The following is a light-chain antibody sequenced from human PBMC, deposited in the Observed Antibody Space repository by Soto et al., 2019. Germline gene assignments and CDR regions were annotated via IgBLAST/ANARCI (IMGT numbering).Light chain of an antibody. CDR2: EVT. V-gene: IGLV2-14*01. J-gene: IGLJ1*01. CDR3: SSYTSSSTYV. CDR1: GSDVGGYDY. Sequence: LTKPASVSGSPGQSITISCTGTGSDVGGYDYVSWYQHHPGKAPKVMIYEVTNRPSGVSNRFSGSKSGNTASLTISGLLAEDEADYYCSSYTSSSTYVFGTGTKVTVL.